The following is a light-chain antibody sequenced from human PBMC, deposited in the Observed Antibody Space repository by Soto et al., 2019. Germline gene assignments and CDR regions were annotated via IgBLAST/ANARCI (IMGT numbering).Light chain of an antibody. CDR2: AAS. CDR1: QSISSY. Sequence: DIQMTQSPSSLSASVGDRHTITYRASQSISSYLNWYQQKPGEAPKLLIYAASSLQSGVPSRFSGSGSGTDFTLTISSLQPEDFATYYCQKRYSTPSWTFGQGTKVDIK. J-gene: IGKJ1*01. V-gene: IGKV1-39*01. CDR3: QKRYSTPSWT.